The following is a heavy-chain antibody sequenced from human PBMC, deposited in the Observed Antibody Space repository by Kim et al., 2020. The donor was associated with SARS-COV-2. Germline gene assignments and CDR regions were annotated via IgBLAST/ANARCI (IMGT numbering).Heavy chain of an antibody. V-gene: IGHV3-9*01. J-gene: IGHJ5*02. Sequence: GGSLRLSCAASGFTFDDYAMHWVRQAPGKGLEWVSGISWNSGSIGYADSVKGRFTISRDNAKNSLYLQMNSLRAEDTALYYCAKDTDYGDPYTINNWFDTWGQGTLVTVSS. CDR1: GFTFDDYA. D-gene: IGHD4-17*01. CDR2: ISWNSGSI. CDR3: AKDTDYGDPYTINNWFDT.